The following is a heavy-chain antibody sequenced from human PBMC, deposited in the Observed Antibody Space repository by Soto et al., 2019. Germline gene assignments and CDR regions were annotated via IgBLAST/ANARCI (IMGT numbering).Heavy chain of an antibody. Sequence: ASVKVTFKVSGYTLTELSMHWVRQAPGKGLEWMGGFDPEDGETIYAQKFQGRVTMTEDTSTDTAYMELSSLRSEDTAVYYCATGGSYQDWYFDLWGRGTLVTVSS. CDR3: ATGGSYQDWYFDL. D-gene: IGHD1-26*01. CDR2: FDPEDGET. V-gene: IGHV1-24*01. J-gene: IGHJ2*01. CDR1: GYTLTELS.